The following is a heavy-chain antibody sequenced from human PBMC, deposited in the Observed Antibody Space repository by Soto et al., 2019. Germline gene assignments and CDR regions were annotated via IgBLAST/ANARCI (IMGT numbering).Heavy chain of an antibody. V-gene: IGHV4-30-4*01. CDR2: IYYSGTT. J-gene: IGHJ6*02. Sequence: PSETLSLTCTVSGGFINTGDYYWTWIRQPRGKGLEWIGYIYYSGTTYYNPSLKSRVSLSLDTSKNHFSLRLTSVTAADTAVYYCARGVDFEGFSPYGMDVWGQGTTVTVSS. CDR1: GGFINTGDYY. CDR3: ARGVDFEGFSPYGMDV. D-gene: IGHD3-3*01.